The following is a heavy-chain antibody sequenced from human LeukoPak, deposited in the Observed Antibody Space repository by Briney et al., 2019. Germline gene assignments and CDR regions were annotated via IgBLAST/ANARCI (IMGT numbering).Heavy chain of an antibody. D-gene: IGHD3-16*01. CDR2: ISHHGTAT. Sequence: GTSLRLSCAVSGFSISESGMHWVRQAPGKGLEWVAMISHHGTATYYGDSVRGRFTVSRDISKNTLYLQMDSLRPEDTAIYYCAKDWGRNGWYNYSAPWGQGTRVTVSS. CDR3: AKDWGRNGWYNYSAP. V-gene: IGHV3-30*18. J-gene: IGHJ5*02. CDR1: GFSISESG.